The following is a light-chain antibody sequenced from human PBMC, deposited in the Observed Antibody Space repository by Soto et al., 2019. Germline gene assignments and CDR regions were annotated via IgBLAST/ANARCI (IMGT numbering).Light chain of an antibody. CDR2: KNN. CDR1: TSNIGAVGAGYD. V-gene: IGLV1-44*01. J-gene: IGLJ3*02. Sequence: QSVLTQPPSVSGAPGRRVTTSCTGSTSNIGAVGAGYDVHWYQQLPGTAPHLLIYKNNQRPSGVPDRFSGSKSGTSASLAISGLQSEDEADYYCAAWDDSLNGGVFGGGTKVTVL. CDR3: AAWDDSLNGGV.